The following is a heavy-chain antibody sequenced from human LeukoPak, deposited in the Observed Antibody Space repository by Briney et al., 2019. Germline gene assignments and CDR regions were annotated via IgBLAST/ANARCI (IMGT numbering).Heavy chain of an antibody. Sequence: GGSLRLSCAASGFTFSDYYMSWIRQAPGKGLDWVSYISSSGSTIYYADSVKGRFTISRDNAKNSLYLQMNSLRAEDTAVYYCARAYGSGSYRHYGMDVWGQGTTVTVSS. CDR3: ARAYGSGSYRHYGMDV. CDR2: ISSSGSTI. CDR1: GFTFSDYY. J-gene: IGHJ6*02. D-gene: IGHD3-10*01. V-gene: IGHV3-11*01.